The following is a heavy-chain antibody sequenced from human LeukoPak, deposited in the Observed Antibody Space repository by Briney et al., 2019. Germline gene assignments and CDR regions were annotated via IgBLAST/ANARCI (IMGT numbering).Heavy chain of an antibody. CDR1: GFTSSSYG. Sequence: GGSLRLSCAASGFTSSSYGMHWVRQAPGKGLEWVGFIRYDGSDKYYADSVKGRFTISRDNPKNTLYLQVNSLRAEDTAVYYCAKDSWEVGATSEIDYWGQGTLVTVSS. J-gene: IGHJ4*02. CDR2: IRYDGSDK. CDR3: AKDSWEVGATSEIDY. V-gene: IGHV3-30*02. D-gene: IGHD1-26*01.